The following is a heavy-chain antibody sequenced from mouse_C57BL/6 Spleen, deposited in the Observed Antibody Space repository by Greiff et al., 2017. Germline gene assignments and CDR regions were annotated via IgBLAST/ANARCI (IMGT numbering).Heavy chain of an antibody. Sequence: VQLQQSGAELVKPGASVKLSCKASGYTFTESPIHWVKQRSGQGLEWIGWFYPGSGSLKYNEKFKDKATLTADKSSSTVYMELSRLTSEDSAVYFGARHEETTGGGDGFDYWGKGTTLTVSS. CDR3: ARHEETTGGGDGFDY. J-gene: IGHJ2*01. CDR2: FYPGSGSL. D-gene: IGHD1-1*01. CDR1: GYTFTESP. V-gene: IGHV1-62-2*01.